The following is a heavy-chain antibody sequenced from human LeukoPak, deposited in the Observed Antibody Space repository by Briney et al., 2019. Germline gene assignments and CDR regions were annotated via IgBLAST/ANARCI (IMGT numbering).Heavy chain of an antibody. D-gene: IGHD2-8*01. CDR2: IGGSGGTT. Sequence: PGGSLRLPCAASGFTFSSYAMHWVRQAPGKGLEWVSGIGGSGGTTHYADSVKGRFTIFRDNSKNTLYLQMNSLRAEDTAVYYCAKLIGVLTEFYYYYMDVWGKGTTVTVSS. CDR3: AKLIGVLTEFYYYYMDV. V-gene: IGHV3-23*01. CDR1: GFTFSSYA. J-gene: IGHJ6*03.